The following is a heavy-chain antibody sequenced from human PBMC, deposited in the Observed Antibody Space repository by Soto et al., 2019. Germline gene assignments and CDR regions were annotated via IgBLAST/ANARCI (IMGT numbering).Heavy chain of an antibody. Sequence: ASVKVSCKGSGGTFSSYAISWVRPAPGQGPEWMGGIIPIFGTANYAQKFQGRVTITADESTSTAYMELSSLRSEDTAVYYCARVGDPRIYDSSGYYFDYWGQGTLVTVSS. D-gene: IGHD3-22*01. J-gene: IGHJ4*02. CDR2: IIPIFGTA. CDR3: ARVGDPRIYDSSGYYFDY. V-gene: IGHV1-69*13. CDR1: GGTFSSYA.